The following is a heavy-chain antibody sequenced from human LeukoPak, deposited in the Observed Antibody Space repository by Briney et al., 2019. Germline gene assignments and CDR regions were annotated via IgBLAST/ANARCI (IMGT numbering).Heavy chain of an antibody. V-gene: IGHV1-69*13. CDR2: IIPIFGTA. CDR1: GYTFTSYG. Sequence: RASVKVSCKASGYTFTSYGISWVRQAPGQGLEWMGGIIPIFGTANYAQKFQGRVTITADESTSTAYMELSSLRSEDTAVYYCARPDEDRGYSYGYNYWGQGTLVTVSS. D-gene: IGHD5-18*01. CDR3: ARPDEDRGYSYGYNY. J-gene: IGHJ4*02.